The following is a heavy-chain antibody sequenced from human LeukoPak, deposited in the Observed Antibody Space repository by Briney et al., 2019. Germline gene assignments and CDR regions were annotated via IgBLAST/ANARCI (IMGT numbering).Heavy chain of an antibody. CDR2: ISAYNGNT. Sequence: ASVKLSCKASGYTFTSYGISWVRHAPGQGLEWMGWISAYNGNTNYAQKLQGRVTITADESTSTAYMELSSLRSEDTAVYYCARVFYDSSGYAFDYWGQGTLVTVSS. CDR3: ARVFYDSSGYAFDY. D-gene: IGHD3-22*01. CDR1: GYTFTSYG. J-gene: IGHJ4*02. V-gene: IGHV1-18*01.